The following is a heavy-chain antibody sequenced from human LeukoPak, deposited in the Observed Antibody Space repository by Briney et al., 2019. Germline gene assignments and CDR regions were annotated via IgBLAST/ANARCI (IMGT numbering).Heavy chain of an antibody. D-gene: IGHD4-23*01. CDR2: INYSGST. CDR1: GGSISSGGYR. V-gene: IGHV4-31*11. J-gene: IGHJ3*02. CDR3: ARSYGGHSVCDAFDI. Sequence: NPSETLSLTCAVSGGSISSGGYRWTWIRQYPGKGLEWIGYINYSGSTYYNPSLKSRVTISVDTSKNQFSLKLTSVTAADTAVYYCARSYGGHSVCDAFDIWGQGTMATASS.